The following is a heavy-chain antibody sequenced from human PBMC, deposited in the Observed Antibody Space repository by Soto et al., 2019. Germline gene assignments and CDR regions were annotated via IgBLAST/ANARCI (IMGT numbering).Heavy chain of an antibody. Sequence: KTGGSLRLSCAASGFTFSSYSMNWVRQAPGKGLEWVSSISSSSSYIYYADSVKGRFTISRDNAKNSLYLQMNSLRAEDTAVYYCARAFGVATLGLDYWGQGTLVTVSS. D-gene: IGHD5-12*01. CDR1: GFTFSSYS. CDR2: ISSSSSYI. J-gene: IGHJ4*02. V-gene: IGHV3-21*01. CDR3: ARAFGVATLGLDY.